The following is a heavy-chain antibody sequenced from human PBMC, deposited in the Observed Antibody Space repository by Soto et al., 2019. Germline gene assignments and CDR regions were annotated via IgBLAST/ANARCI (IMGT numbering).Heavy chain of an antibody. J-gene: IGHJ4*02. Sequence: PSRTLSLTCAMSGDSVSSSSATWNWIRQSPSRGLEWLGRTYYRSKWYNEYAVSVKSRITINPDTSKNQFSLQLNSVTPEDTAVYFCARDNSSSSAYDYWGQGTLVTVSS. CDR1: GDSVSSSSAT. D-gene: IGHD6-6*01. V-gene: IGHV6-1*01. CDR3: ARDNSSSSAYDY. CDR2: TYYRSKWYN.